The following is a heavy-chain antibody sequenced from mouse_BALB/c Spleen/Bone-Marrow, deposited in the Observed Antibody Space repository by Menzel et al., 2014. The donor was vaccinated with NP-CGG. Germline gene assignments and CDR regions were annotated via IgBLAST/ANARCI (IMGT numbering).Heavy chain of an antibody. CDR1: GFTFSNYW. J-gene: IGHJ3*01. V-gene: IGHV6-6*02. CDR2: IRLKSNNYAT. Sequence: VKLMESGGGLVQPGGSMRLSCVASGFTFSNYWMNWVRQSPEKGLEWVAEIRLKSNNYATHYAESVKGRFTISRDDSKSSVYLQMNNLRTEDTGIYYCTDYSWFPYWGQGTLVTVSA. CDR3: TDYSWFPY. D-gene: IGHD1-1*01.